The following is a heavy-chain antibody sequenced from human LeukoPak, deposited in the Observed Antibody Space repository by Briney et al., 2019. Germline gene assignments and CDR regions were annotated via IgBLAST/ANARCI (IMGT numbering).Heavy chain of an antibody. CDR3: AKDREGLGSGYDLEYFDY. CDR2: ISGSGGTT. J-gene: IGHJ4*02. D-gene: IGHD5-12*01. Sequence: PGGSLRLSCAASGFTVSDNYMSWLRQAPGKGLEWVSAISGSGGTTYYADSVKGRFTISRDNSKNTLFLQMNSLRAEDTAVYYCAKDREGLGSGYDLEYFDYWGQGTLVTVSS. V-gene: IGHV3-23*01. CDR1: GFTVSDNY.